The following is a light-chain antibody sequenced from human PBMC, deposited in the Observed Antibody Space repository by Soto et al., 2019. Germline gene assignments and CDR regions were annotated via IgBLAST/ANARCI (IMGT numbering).Light chain of an antibody. V-gene: IGLV1-44*01. CDR2: SNN. J-gene: IGLJ1*01. CDR3: AAWDDSLNGYV. Sequence: QSVLTQPPSASGTPGQRVTISCSGSSSNIGSKDVNLYQQLPETAPKVLMYSNNQRPSGVPDRFSCSKSGTSASLAISGLQSEDEADYYCAAWDDSLNGYVFGTGTNLTVL. CDR1: SSNIGSKD.